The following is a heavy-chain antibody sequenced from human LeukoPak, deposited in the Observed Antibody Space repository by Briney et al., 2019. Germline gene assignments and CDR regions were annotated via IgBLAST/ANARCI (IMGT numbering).Heavy chain of an antibody. CDR3: ARECSGGSCYSGYFDY. V-gene: IGHV3-21*01. CDR1: GFTFSSYA. CDR2: ISSSSSYI. D-gene: IGHD2-15*01. J-gene: IGHJ4*02. Sequence: GRSLRLSCAASGFTFSSYAMCWVRQAPGKGLEWVSSISSSSSYIYYADSVKGRFTISRDNAKNSLYLQMNSLRAEDTAVYYCARECSGGSCYSGYFDYWGQGTLVTVSS.